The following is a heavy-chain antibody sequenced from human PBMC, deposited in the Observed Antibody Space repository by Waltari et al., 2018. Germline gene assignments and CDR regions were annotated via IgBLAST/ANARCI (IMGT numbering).Heavy chain of an antibody. D-gene: IGHD2-21*01. CDR1: AFTFNIYT. V-gene: IGHV3-48*04. CDR2: MSISSSAI. CDR3: ARHLRPYCVGDCYSGLAY. J-gene: IGHJ4*02. Sequence: EVHLVESGGGFVQPGGSLRLSCAASAFTFNIYTMSWVRQAPGKGLEWIAYMSISSSAIYHADSVEGRFTISRDNAKNSLYLQMSSLRAEDTAVYYCARHLRPYCVGDCYSGLAYWGQGTLVTVSS.